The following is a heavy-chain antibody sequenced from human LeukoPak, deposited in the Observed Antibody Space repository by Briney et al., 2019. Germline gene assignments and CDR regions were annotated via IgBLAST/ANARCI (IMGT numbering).Heavy chain of an antibody. Sequence: SETLSLTCTVSGGSISSYYWSWIRQPPGKGLEWIGYIYYSGSTNYNPSLKSRVTISVDTSKNQFSLKLGSVTAADTAVYYCARGTPTTVTTIAFDIWGQGTMVTVSS. J-gene: IGHJ3*02. CDR1: GGSISSYY. V-gene: IGHV4-59*01. CDR3: ARGTPTTVTTIAFDI. CDR2: IYYSGST. D-gene: IGHD4-17*01.